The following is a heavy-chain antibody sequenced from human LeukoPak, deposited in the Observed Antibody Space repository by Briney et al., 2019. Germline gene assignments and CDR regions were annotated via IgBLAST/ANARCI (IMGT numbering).Heavy chain of an antibody. CDR3: ARDRHGNDYFWFDP. CDR2: ISYDGSHK. D-gene: IGHD2/OR15-2a*01. V-gene: IGHV3-30*04. CDR1: GFTFSTYS. J-gene: IGHJ5*02. Sequence: GGSLRLSCAASGFTFSTYSMHWVRQAPGKGLEWVAVISYDGSHKFYADSVKGRFTISRDNSKNTLYLQMNSLRAEDTAVYYCARDRHGNDYFWFDPWGQGTLVTVSS.